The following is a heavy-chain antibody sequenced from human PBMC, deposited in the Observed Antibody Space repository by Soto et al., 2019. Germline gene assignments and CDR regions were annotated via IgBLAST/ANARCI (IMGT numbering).Heavy chain of an antibody. CDR2: INGGNGHT. CDR3: ARGKGMEENYYYYGMDV. J-gene: IGHJ6*02. CDR1: GYTFSTYA. V-gene: IGHV1-3*01. D-gene: IGHD1-1*01. Sequence: QVQVVQSGAEVKKPGASVKVSCKASGYTFSTYALHWVRQAPGQGLEWMGWINGGNGHTRYSQKLKDRDTISRDTPASTAYMKLSGLRSEDTAVYYCARGKGMEENYYYYGMDVWGQGTTVTVSS.